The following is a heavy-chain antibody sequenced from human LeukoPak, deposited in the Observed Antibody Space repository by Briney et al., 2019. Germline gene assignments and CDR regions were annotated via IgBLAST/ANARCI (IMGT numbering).Heavy chain of an antibody. Sequence: GASVKVSCKASGGIFSSYAISWVRQAPGQGLEWMGGIIPIFGTANYAQKFQGRVTITADESTSTAYMEVTSLRSEDTAVYYCVLESDVVPDYWGQGTLVTVSS. J-gene: IGHJ4*02. CDR2: IIPIFGTA. CDR3: VLESDVVPDY. D-gene: IGHD3-3*01. CDR1: GGIFSSYA. V-gene: IGHV1-69*13.